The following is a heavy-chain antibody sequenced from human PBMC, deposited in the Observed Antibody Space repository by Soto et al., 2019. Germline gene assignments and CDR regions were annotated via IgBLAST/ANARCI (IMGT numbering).Heavy chain of an antibody. CDR1: GGSVSSGSYY. CDR3: ASGRYYDSSGYLKDY. V-gene: IGHV4-61*01. J-gene: IGHJ4*02. CDR2: IYYSGST. D-gene: IGHD3-22*01. Sequence: QVQLQESGPGLVKPSETLSLTCTVSGGSVSSGSYYWSWIRQPPGKGLEWIGYIYYSGSTNYNPSLKSRVTISVDSSKHQFALKLSSVTAADTAVYYCASGRYYDSSGYLKDYWGQGTLVTVSS.